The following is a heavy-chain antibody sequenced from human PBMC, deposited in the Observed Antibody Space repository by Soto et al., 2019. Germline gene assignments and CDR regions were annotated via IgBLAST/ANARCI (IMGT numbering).Heavy chain of an antibody. Sequence: GSLRLSCAASGFTFSSYAMRWVRQAPVKGLEWVSAISGSGDSTYYADSVKGRFTISRDNSKNTLYLQMNSLRAEDTAVYYGARRGSGSYYDYWGQGTLVTVSS. V-gene: IGHV3-23*01. CDR3: ARRGSGSYYDY. J-gene: IGHJ4*02. D-gene: IGHD1-26*01. CDR1: GFTFSSYA. CDR2: ISGSGDST.